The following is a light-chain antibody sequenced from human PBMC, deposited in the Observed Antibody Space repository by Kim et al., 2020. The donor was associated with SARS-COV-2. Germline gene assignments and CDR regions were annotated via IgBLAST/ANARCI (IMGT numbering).Light chain of an antibody. CDR1: SNGVGNYDY. CDR3: CSYAGTYIFV. V-gene: IGLV2-11*01. Sequence: GQSVAISCTGTSNGVGNYDYVSWYQHHPGKAPKLIISDVSARPSGVPDRFSALKSGNTASLTISGLQAEDEADYYCCSYAGTYIFVFGGGTQLTVL. J-gene: IGLJ3*02. CDR2: DVS.